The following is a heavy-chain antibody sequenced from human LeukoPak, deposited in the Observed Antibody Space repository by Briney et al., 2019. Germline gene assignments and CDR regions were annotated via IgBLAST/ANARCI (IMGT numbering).Heavy chain of an antibody. Sequence: PSETLSLTCAVYGGSFSGYYWSWIRQPPGKGLEWIGEINHSGSTNYNPSLKSRVTISVDTSKNQFSLKLSSVTAADTAVYYCARRLVLGFIDYWGQGTLVTVAS. CDR3: ARRLVLGFIDY. CDR2: INHSGST. V-gene: IGHV4-34*01. J-gene: IGHJ4*02. CDR1: GGSFSGYY. D-gene: IGHD6-19*01.